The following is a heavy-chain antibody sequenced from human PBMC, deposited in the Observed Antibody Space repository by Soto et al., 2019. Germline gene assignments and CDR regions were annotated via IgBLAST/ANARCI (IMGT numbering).Heavy chain of an antibody. V-gene: IGHV1-18*01. J-gene: IGHJ4*02. CDR3: ARVFMITFGGVIASLDY. CDR2: ISAYNGNT. Sequence: ASVKVSFKASGYTFTSYGISWVRQAPGQGLEWMGWISAYNGNTNYAQKLQGRVTMTTDTSTSTAYMELRSLRSDDTAVYYCARVFMITFGGVIASLDYWGQGTLVTVSS. CDR1: GYTFTSYG. D-gene: IGHD3-16*02.